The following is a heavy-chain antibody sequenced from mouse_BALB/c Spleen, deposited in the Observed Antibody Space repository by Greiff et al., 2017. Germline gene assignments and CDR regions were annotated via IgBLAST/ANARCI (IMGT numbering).Heavy chain of an antibody. CDR2: INPYNDGT. D-gene: IGHD2-2*01. J-gene: IGHJ3*01. CDR1: GYTFTSYV. Sequence: VQLQQSGPELVKPGASVKMSCKASGYTFTSYVMHWVKQKPGQGLEWIGYINPYNDGTKYNEKFKGKATLTSDKSSSTAYMELSSLTSEDSAVYYCARDYGYDVGAWFAYWGQGTLVTVSA. CDR3: ARDYGYDVGAWFAY. V-gene: IGHV1-14*01.